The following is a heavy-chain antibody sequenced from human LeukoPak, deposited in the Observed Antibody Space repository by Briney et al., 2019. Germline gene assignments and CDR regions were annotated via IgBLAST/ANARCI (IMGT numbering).Heavy chain of an antibody. CDR3: AKSVAIYFYYGLDV. D-gene: IGHD3-3*01. CDR2: ISASGGST. CDR1: GFTFSSSA. J-gene: IGHJ6*02. V-gene: IGHV3-23*01. Sequence: SGGSLRLSCAASGFTFSSSAMSWVRQVPGKGLEWVSGISASGGSTSYADSVRGRFTISRDNSKNTLYVQMNSLRDEDTAVYYCAKSVAIYFYYGLDVWGQGTTVTVSS.